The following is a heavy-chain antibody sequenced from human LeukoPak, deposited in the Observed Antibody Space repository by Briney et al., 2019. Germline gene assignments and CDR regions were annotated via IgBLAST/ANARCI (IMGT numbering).Heavy chain of an antibody. CDR3: ARCSSSWRIGPRDY. J-gene: IGHJ4*02. CDR2: IYTSGST. V-gene: IGHV4-4*07. D-gene: IGHD6-13*01. Sequence: PSETLSLTCTVSGGTISSYYWSWIRQPAGKGLEWIGRIYTSGSTNYNPSLKRRVTMSVGTSKNQFSLKLSSVSAAHTAVYYCARCSSSWRIGPRDYWGQGTVVSVSS. CDR1: GGTISSYY.